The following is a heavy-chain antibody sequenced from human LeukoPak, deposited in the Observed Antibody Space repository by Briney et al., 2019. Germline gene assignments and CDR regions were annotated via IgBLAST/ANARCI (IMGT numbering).Heavy chain of an antibody. CDR2: IYYPGST. CDR3: ATQRWYGRYYFDY. D-gene: IGHD6-13*01. CDR1: GGSISNYY. J-gene: IGHJ4*02. Sequence: PSETLSLTCTASGGSISNYYWSWIRQPPGKGLEWIGYIYYPGSTNYNPSLKSRVAISVDASKNQFSLKLRSVTAADTAVYYCATQRWYGRYYFDYWGQGTLVTVSS. V-gene: IGHV4-59*01.